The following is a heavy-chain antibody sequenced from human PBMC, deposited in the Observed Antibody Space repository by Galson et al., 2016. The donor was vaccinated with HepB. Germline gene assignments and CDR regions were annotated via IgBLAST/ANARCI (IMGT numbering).Heavy chain of an antibody. Sequence: SLRLSCAASGFTFSNHAMSWVRQAPGKGLEWVAGICTSGGPTYYADSVKGRFTISRDNSKNTVHLQMNSLRVEDTAVYYCAKDRRYYGSGFDYWGQGTLVTVSS. CDR2: ICTSGGPT. CDR1: GFTFSNHA. D-gene: IGHD3-10*01. V-gene: IGHV3-23*01. CDR3: AKDRRYYGSGFDY. J-gene: IGHJ4*02.